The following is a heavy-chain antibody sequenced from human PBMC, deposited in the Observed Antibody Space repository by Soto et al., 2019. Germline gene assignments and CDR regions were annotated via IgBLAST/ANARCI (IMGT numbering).Heavy chain of an antibody. CDR1: GFTLSDHY. Sequence: PGGSLRLSCSVSGFTLSDHYIDWVRQAPGKGLEWVGRSRNQANGYSTIYAASVKGRFTTSSDDSKNLVYLQMESLRTEDTAVYYCVRDTYFSDSSSYTRCFDFWGQGALVTVSS. J-gene: IGHJ4*02. CDR2: SRNQANGYST. D-gene: IGHD3-22*01. V-gene: IGHV3-72*01. CDR3: VRDTYFSDSSSYTRCFDF.